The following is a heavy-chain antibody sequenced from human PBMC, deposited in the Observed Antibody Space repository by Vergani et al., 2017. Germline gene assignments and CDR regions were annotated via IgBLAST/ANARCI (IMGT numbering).Heavy chain of an antibody. CDR3: ARGELVVAFDI. CDR1: GGSISRYY. Sequence: QVQLQESGPGLVKPSENLYLTCTVSGGSISRYYWSWIRQPPGKGLEWIGYIYYSGRTNYNPSLKSRVTISVETSKNQFSLKLSSLTAADTAVYYCARGELVVAFDIWGQGTMVTVSS. CDR2: IYYSGRT. J-gene: IGHJ3*02. V-gene: IGHV4-59*01. D-gene: IGHD3-9*01.